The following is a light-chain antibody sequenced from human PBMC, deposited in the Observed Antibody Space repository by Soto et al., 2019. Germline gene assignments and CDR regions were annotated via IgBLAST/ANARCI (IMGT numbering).Light chain of an antibody. CDR2: DAS. Sequence: PGTLSLSSGERATLSCRASQSVSSYLAWYQQKPGRAPRLLIYDASNRATGIPARFSGSGSGTDFTLTISSLEPEDFAVYYCQQRSNWPRLTFGGGTKVDI. V-gene: IGKV3-11*01. CDR3: QQRSNWPRLT. J-gene: IGKJ4*01. CDR1: QSVSSY.